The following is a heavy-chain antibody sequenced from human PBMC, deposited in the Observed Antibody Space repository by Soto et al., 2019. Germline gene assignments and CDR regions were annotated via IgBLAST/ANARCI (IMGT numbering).Heavy chain of an antibody. Sequence: GGSLRLSCAASGFTFSSYGMHWVRQAPGKGLEWVAVISYDGSNKYYADSVKGRFTISRDNSKNTLYLQMNSLRAEDTAVYYCANGPMVRGVIISDYYYYYYMDVWGKGTTVTVSS. CDR2: ISYDGSNK. V-gene: IGHV3-30*18. J-gene: IGHJ6*03. CDR3: ANGPMVRGVIISDYYYYYYMDV. CDR1: GFTFSSYG. D-gene: IGHD3-10*01.